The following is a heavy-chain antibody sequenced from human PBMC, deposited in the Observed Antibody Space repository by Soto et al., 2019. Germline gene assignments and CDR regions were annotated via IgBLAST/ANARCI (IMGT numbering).Heavy chain of an antibody. CDR2: IYWDDDK. J-gene: IGHJ4*02. V-gene: IGHV2-5*02. CDR3: ARSDSTGYYFGYFDY. D-gene: IGHD3-22*01. CDR1: GFSLNTDGVA. Sequence: QITLKESGPTLVKPTQTLTLTCTFSGFSLNTDGVAVGWIRQPPGKALEWLALIYWDDDKRYSPSLKSRLTITKDTSKNQVVLTMTNMDPVDTATYYCARSDSTGYYFGYFDYWGQGTRVTVSS.